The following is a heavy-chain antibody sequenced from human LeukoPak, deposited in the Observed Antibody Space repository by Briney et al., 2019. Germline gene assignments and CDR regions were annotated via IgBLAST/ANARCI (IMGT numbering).Heavy chain of an antibody. CDR2: ISAYNGNT. Sequence: ASVKVSCKAFGYTFTNYGISWVRQAPGQGLEWMGWISAYNGNTNYAQKFQGRVTMTTDTSTSTAYMELRSLRSDDTALYYCARTLSRGSYDYWGQGSLVTVSS. V-gene: IGHV1-18*01. CDR1: GYTFTNYG. CDR3: ARTLSRGSYDY. J-gene: IGHJ4*02. D-gene: IGHD1-26*01.